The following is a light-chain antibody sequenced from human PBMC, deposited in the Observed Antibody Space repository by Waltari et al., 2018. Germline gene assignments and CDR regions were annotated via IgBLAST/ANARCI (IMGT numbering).Light chain of an antibody. CDR3: QQYNGQPLT. Sequence: EIVLTQSPAILSVSPGEGATLPRRASQSVRDNLAWYQHKPGQAPRLLIFGASTRATGFPARFSGSGSGTEFTLTITSLQSEDSAVYFCQQYNGQPLTFGGGTKVEIK. CDR2: GAS. CDR1: QSVRDN. J-gene: IGKJ4*01. V-gene: IGKV3-15*01.